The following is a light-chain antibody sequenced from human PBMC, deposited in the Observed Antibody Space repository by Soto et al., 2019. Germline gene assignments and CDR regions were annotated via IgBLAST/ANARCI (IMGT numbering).Light chain of an antibody. V-gene: IGKV3-20*01. J-gene: IGKJ2*01. CDR1: QSVSSSD. CDR3: QQYGSSPLST. Sequence: EIVLTQSPGTLSLSPGDRATLSCRASQSVSSSDFAWYQQKAAQAPRLLIYGASSRATGIPDRFSGSGSVTDFTLTISRLEPEDFAVYYCQQYGSSPLSTFGQGTKLEI. CDR2: GAS.